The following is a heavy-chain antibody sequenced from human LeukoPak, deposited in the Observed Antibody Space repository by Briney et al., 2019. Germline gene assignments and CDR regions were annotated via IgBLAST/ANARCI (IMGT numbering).Heavy chain of an antibody. Sequence: GGSLRLSCAASGFTFSSYGMSWVRQAPGKGLEWVSAISGSGGSTYYADSVKGRFTISRDNSKNTLYLQMNSLRAEDTAVYYCAKPNVGYYYYMDVWGKGTTVTISS. CDR2: ISGSGGST. V-gene: IGHV3-23*01. D-gene: IGHD1-26*01. J-gene: IGHJ6*03. CDR1: GFTFSSYG. CDR3: AKPNVGYYYYMDV.